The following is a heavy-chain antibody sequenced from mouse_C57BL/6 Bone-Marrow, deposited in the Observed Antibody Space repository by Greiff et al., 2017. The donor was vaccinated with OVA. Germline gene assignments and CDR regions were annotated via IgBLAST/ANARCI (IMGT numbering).Heavy chain of an antibody. CDR1: GYTFTGYW. CDR3: VRGGTTVVGELRYFDV. Sequence: VQLQQSGAELMKPGASVKLSCKATGYTFTGYWIEWVKQRPGHGLEWIGEILPGSGSTDYNEKFKGKATFTADTSSNTAYMQLSSLTTEDSSNYYGVRGGTTVVGELRYFDVWGTGTTVTVSS. J-gene: IGHJ1*03. CDR2: ILPGSGST. D-gene: IGHD1-1*01. V-gene: IGHV1-9*01.